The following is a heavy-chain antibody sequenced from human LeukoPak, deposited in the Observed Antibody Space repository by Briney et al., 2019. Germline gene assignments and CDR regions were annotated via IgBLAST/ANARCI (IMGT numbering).Heavy chain of an antibody. CDR3: ARATTVTPRGDY. CDR2: ISSSSSYI. J-gene: IGHJ4*02. V-gene: IGHV3-21*01. D-gene: IGHD4-17*01. Sequence: AGGSLRLSCAASGFTFSSYSMNWVRQAPGKGLEWVSSISSSSSYIYYADSVKGRFTISRDNAKNSLYLQMNSLRAEDTAVYYCARATTVTPRGDYWGQGTLVTVSS. CDR1: GFTFSSYS.